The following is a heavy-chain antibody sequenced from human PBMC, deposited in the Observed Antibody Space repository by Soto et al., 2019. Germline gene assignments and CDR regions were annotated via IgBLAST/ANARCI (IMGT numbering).Heavy chain of an antibody. V-gene: IGHV1-18*01. Sequence: QVQLVQSGAEVKKPGASVKVSCKASGYTFTSYDISWVRQAPGQGLEWMGWISAYNGNTNYAQKLQCRVTMTTDTSTCTAYMELRSLISDDTAVYYCARKMPGWYHLKGFDPWGQGTLVTVSS. D-gene: IGHD6-19*01. CDR2: ISAYNGNT. CDR3: ARKMPGWYHLKGFDP. J-gene: IGHJ5*02. CDR1: GYTFTSYD.